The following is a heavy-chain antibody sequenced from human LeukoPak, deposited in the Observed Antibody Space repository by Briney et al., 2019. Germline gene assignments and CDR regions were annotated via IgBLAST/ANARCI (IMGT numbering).Heavy chain of an antibody. CDR3: ARLTLGIADPPRDY. CDR1: GGSFSGYY. V-gene: IGHV4-34*01. J-gene: IGHJ4*02. CDR2: INHIGST. D-gene: IGHD6-13*01. Sequence: PSETLSLTCAVYGGSFSGYYWSWIRQPPGKGLEWIGEINHIGSTNYNPSLPSRVTISVDTSKNQFSLKLSSVAAADTAVYYCARLTLGIADPPRDYWGQGTLVTVSS.